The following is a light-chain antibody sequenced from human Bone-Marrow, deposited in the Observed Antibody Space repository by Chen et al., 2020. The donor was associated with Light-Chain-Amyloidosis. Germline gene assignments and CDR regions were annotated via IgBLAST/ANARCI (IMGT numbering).Light chain of an antibody. CDR3: QQYGTSPLA. V-gene: IGKV3-20*01. Sequence: EIVLTQSPGTLSLSPGEGANLSCRASQTISNNYLTWYQQKFGQAPRLFIYGSSIRATGIPDRFTGSGSGTNFTLTINSLEPEDFAMYYCQQYGTSPLAFGGGTKVEIK. CDR1: QTISNNY. CDR2: GSS. J-gene: IGKJ4*01.